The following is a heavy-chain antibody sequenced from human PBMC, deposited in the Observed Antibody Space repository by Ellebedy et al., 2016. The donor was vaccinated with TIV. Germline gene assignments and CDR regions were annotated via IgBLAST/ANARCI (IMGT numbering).Heavy chain of an antibody. V-gene: IGHV3-11*01. D-gene: IGHD2-21*02. Sequence: PGGSLRLSCAASGFTFSDYYMSWIRQAPGKGLEWVAYISSSGTRIEYADSVKGRFTISRDNAKNSLYLQMNSLRAEDTAVYYCAREGCGGDCYLVNWFDPWGQGTQVTVSS. CDR2: ISSSGTRI. CDR1: GFTFSDYY. J-gene: IGHJ5*02. CDR3: AREGCGGDCYLVNWFDP.